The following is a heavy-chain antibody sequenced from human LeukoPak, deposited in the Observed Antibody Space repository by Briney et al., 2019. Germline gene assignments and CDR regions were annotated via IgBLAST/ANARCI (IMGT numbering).Heavy chain of an antibody. D-gene: IGHD6-19*01. Sequence: KPSETLSLTYTVSGGSIISYYWSWIRQPAGRGLEWIGRIYSSGSTNYNPSPKSRVTISLDKSKNQFSLKLSSVSAADTAVYYCARGGSSGPDYWGQGTLVTVSS. CDR3: ARGGSSGPDY. J-gene: IGHJ4*02. CDR1: GGSIISYY. V-gene: IGHV4-4*07. CDR2: IYSSGST.